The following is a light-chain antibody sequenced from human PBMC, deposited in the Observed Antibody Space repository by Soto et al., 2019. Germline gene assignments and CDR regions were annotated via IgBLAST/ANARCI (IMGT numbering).Light chain of an antibody. V-gene: IGLV2-14*01. CDR1: SSDVGNYNY. CDR2: EVN. Sequence: QSALTQPASVSGSPGQSITISCTGTSSDVGNYNYVSWYQQYPGKAPKLMIYEVNNRPSGVSNRFSGSTSGNTASLTISGLQADDEADYYCSSYSSTTTLVVFGTGTKVTVL. CDR3: SSYSSTTTLVV. J-gene: IGLJ1*01.